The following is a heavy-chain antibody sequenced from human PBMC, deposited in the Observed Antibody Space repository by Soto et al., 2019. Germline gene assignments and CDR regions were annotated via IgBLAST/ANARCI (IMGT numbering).Heavy chain of an antibody. V-gene: IGHV3-9*01. J-gene: IGHJ4*02. Sequence: GGSLKISSATSGFTLCDYFIHLGPPAPGKGLEWVSGISWNSGSIGYADSVKGRFTISRDNAKNSLYLQMNSLRAEDTALYYCARGTIVARQHLDYWGQGTLVTVSS. CDR3: ARGTIVARQHLDY. CDR2: ISWNSGSI. CDR1: GFTLCDYF. D-gene: IGHD6-6*01.